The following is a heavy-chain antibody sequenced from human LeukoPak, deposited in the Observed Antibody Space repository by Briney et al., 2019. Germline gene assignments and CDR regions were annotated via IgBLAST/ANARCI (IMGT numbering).Heavy chain of an antibody. CDR1: GGSISRYY. CDR2: IYYSGST. Sequence: SETLSLTCTVSGGSISRYYWRWMRQPPGKGREGSGYIYYSGSTNYNPSLKSRVTIPVDTSKNQFSLKLSSVTAADTAVYYCAREGIADAGAFDIWGQGTMVTVSS. J-gene: IGHJ3*02. D-gene: IGHD6-13*01. V-gene: IGHV4-59*01. CDR3: AREGIADAGAFDI.